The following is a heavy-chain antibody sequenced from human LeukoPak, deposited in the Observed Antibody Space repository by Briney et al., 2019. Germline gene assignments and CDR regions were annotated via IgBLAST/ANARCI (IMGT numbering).Heavy chain of an antibody. V-gene: IGHV3-66*01. J-gene: IGHJ4*02. Sequence: PGGSLRLSCAASGITVTSIHMSWVRQAPGKELEWVSVIYSGGSTYYADSVKGRFTISRDNSKNTLYLQMDSLRTEDTAVYFCAKLYNYGYINWGQGTLVTVSS. CDR3: AKLYNYGYIN. CDR2: IYSGGST. D-gene: IGHD5-18*01. CDR1: GITVTSIH.